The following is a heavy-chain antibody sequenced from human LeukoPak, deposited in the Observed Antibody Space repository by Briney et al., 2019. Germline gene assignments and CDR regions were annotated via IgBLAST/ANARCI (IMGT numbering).Heavy chain of an antibody. D-gene: IGHD3-10*02. CDR1: GYIFTNYA. Sequence: GASVKVSCKTSGYIFTNYAISWVRQAPGQGLEWMGWISAYNGNTKYAQKLQSRVTMTTDTSTSTACMELRSLRSDDTAVYYCARGPRDYVNGFDAWGQGTLVTVSS. CDR3: ARGPRDYVNGFDA. V-gene: IGHV1-18*01. J-gene: IGHJ5*02. CDR2: ISAYNGNT.